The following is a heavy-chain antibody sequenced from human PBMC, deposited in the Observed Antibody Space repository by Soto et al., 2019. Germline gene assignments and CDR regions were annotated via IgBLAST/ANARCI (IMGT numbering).Heavy chain of an antibody. CDR2: TSYDGGNP. CDR1: GFKFGSYG. D-gene: IGHD3-16*01. J-gene: IGHJ4*02. CDR3: GLDLTSLGGACLAS. Sequence: QVQLVESGGGVVQPGRSLRLSCAGSGFKFGSYGMHWVRQAPGKGLEWVAVTSYDGGNPQYADSVQGRFTISRDNSKNPLYLQMGILRTGDTAVYYCGLDLTSLGGACLASWGQGTLVTVSS. V-gene: IGHV3-30*03.